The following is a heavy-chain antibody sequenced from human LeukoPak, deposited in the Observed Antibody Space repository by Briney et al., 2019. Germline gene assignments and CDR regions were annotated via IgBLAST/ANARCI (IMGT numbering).Heavy chain of an antibody. D-gene: IGHD4-11*01. CDR1: GFIFSRYG. Sequence: GGSLRLSCAASGFIFSRYGMHWVRQAPGKGLEWVSSISSSSSYIYYADSVKGRFTISRDNAKNSLYLQMNSLRAEDTAVYYCARVPMTTPWGQGTLVTVSS. V-gene: IGHV3-21*01. CDR3: ARVPMTTP. J-gene: IGHJ5*02. CDR2: ISSSSSYI.